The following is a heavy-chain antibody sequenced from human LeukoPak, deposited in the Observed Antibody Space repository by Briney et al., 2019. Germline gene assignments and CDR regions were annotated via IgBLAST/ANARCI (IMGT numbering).Heavy chain of an antibody. Sequence: ASVKVSCKASGGTFSSYAISWVRQAPGQGLEWMGWISAYNGNTNYAPKLQGRVTMTTDTSTSTAYMELRSLRSDDTAVYYCARESGHGSSSGYWGQGTLVTVSS. CDR2: ISAYNGNT. CDR1: GGTFSSYA. D-gene: IGHD6-6*01. V-gene: IGHV1-18*01. CDR3: ARESGHGSSSGY. J-gene: IGHJ4*02.